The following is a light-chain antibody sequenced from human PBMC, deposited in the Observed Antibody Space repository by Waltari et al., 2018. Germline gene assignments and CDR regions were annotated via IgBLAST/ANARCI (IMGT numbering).Light chain of an antibody. J-gene: IGKJ2*01. Sequence: EIVMTQSPATLSMSPGERAILSCRASQSVGSNLAWYQQKPGQAPRLLIYGASTRATGIPARFSGSGSGTEFTLTISGLQSEDFAVYHCQQSYSTPRTFGQGTKLEIK. CDR2: GAS. V-gene: IGKV3-15*01. CDR3: QQSYSTPRT. CDR1: QSVGSN.